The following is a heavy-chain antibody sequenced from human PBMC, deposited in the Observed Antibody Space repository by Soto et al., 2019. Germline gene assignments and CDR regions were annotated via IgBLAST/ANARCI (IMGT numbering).Heavy chain of an antibody. D-gene: IGHD3-22*01. Sequence: GESLKISCKGSGYSFTSYWIGWVRQMPGKGLEWMGIIYPGDSDTRYSPSFQGQVTIPADKSISTAYLQWSSLKASDTAMYYCARSPNYYDSSGYYSTYYYGMDVWGQGTTVTVSS. CDR3: ARSPNYYDSSGYYSTYYYGMDV. CDR2: IYPGDSDT. J-gene: IGHJ6*02. V-gene: IGHV5-51*01. CDR1: GYSFTSYW.